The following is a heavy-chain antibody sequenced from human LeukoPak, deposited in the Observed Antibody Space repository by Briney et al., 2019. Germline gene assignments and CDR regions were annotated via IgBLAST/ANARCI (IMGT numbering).Heavy chain of an antibody. CDR2: IYYSGST. V-gene: IGHV4-39*01. CDR1: GGSISSSSYY. Sequence: SETLSLTCTVSGGSISSSSYYRGWIRQPPGKGLEWIGSIYYSGSTYYNPSLKSRVTISVDTSKNQFSLKLSSVTAADTAVYYCGKSGYDVRDYFDYWGQGTLVTVSS. D-gene: IGHD5-12*01. CDR3: GKSGYDVRDYFDY. J-gene: IGHJ4*02.